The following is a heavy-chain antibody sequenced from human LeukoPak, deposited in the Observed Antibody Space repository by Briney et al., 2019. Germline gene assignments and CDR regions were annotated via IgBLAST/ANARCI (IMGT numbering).Heavy chain of an antibody. CDR3: ARLTPDVVGGALDY. V-gene: IGHV1-69*01. Sequence: SVKVSCKASGGTFSSYAISWVRQAPGQGLEWMGGIIPIFGTANYAQKFQGRVTITADESTSTAYMELSSLRSEDTAVYCCARLTPDVVGGALDYWGQGTLVTVSS. J-gene: IGHJ4*02. CDR2: IIPIFGTA. D-gene: IGHD3-10*01. CDR1: GGTFSSYA.